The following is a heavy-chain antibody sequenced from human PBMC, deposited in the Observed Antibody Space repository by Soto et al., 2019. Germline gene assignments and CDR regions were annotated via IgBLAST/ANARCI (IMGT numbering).Heavy chain of an antibody. CDR1: GFTFSYYP. V-gene: IGHV3-30-3*01. J-gene: IGHJ4*02. CDR2: ISYDGSNK. D-gene: IGHD4-17*01. CDR3: ARGVGGFAGDYNYFDY. Sequence: QVQLVESGGGVVQPGRSLRLSCAASGFTFSYYPMHWVRQAPGKGLEWVAVISYDGSNKYYADSVKGRFTISRDNSKNTLYLQMNSLRAEDTAVYYCARGVGGFAGDYNYFDYWGQGTLVTVSS.